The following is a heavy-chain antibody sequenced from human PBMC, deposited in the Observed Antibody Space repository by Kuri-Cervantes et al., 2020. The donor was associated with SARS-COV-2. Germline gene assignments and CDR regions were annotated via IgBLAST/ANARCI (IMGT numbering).Heavy chain of an antibody. CDR2: IIPIFGTA. D-gene: IGHD1-26*01. J-gene: IGHJ6*03. CDR3: ARDIVGAPYYYYYYMDV. CDR1: GGTFSSYA. V-gene: IGHV1-69*05. Sequence: SVKVSCKASGGTFSSYAISWVRQAPGQGLEWMGGIIPIFGTANYAQKFQGRVTMTTDTSTSTAYMELRSLRSDGTAVYYCARDIVGAPYYYYYYMDVWGKGTTVTVSS.